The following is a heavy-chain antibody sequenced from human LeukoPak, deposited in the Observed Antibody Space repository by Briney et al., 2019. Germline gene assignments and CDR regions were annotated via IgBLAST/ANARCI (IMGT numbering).Heavy chain of an antibody. J-gene: IGHJ4*02. CDR1: GFTFGSYW. V-gene: IGHV3-7*01. CDR2: IKKDGSEK. CDR3: AREQN. Sequence: GGSLRLSCAASGFTFGSYWMSWVCQAPGKGLEWVANIKKDGSEKYYVDSVKGRFTISRDNAKNSLYLQMNSLRAEDTAVYYCAREQNWGQGTLVTVSS.